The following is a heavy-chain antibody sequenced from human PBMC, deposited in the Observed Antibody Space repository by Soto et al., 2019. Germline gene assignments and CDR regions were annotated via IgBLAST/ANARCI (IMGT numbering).Heavy chain of an antibody. CDR1: GYTLTELS. Sequence: ASVKVSCKVSGYTLTELSMHWVRQAPGKGLEWMGGFDAEDGETIYAQKFQGRVTMTRDTSTSTAYMELSSLRSEDTAVYYCAREWGSSSSFYYWGQGTLVTVSS. J-gene: IGHJ4*02. CDR2: FDAEDGET. CDR3: AREWGSSSSFYY. V-gene: IGHV1-24*01. D-gene: IGHD6-6*01.